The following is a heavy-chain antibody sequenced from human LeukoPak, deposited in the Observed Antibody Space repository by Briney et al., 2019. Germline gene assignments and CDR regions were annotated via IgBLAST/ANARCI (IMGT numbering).Heavy chain of an antibody. CDR2: INLGGVT. Sequence: GSLRLSCAASGFTFSSYAMSWVRQAPGKGLEWMGEINLGGVTNYNPSLKSRVSISIDTSKNQISLNMSSVTAADTAVYYYARGRSWRTFYHYCMDVWGKGATVTVSS. J-gene: IGHJ6*03. CDR3: ARGRSWRTFYHYCMDV. CDR1: GFTFSSYA. V-gene: IGHV4-34*01.